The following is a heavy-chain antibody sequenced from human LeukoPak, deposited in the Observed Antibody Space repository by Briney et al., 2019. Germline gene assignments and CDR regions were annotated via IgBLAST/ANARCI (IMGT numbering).Heavy chain of an antibody. CDR3: AKGGAGTTGYYMDV. J-gene: IGHJ6*03. Sequence: GGSLRLSCAASGFTFSIYEMNWVRQAPGKGLEWVSYISSSGSTIFYADSVKGRFTISRDNSKNTLYLQMNSLRAEDTAVYYCAKGGAGTTGYYMDVWGKGTTVTISS. V-gene: IGHV3-48*03. D-gene: IGHD6-13*01. CDR1: GFTFSIYE. CDR2: ISSSGSTI.